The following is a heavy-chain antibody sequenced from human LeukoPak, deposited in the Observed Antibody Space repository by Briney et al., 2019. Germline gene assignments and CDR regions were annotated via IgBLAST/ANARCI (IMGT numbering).Heavy chain of an antibody. CDR2: IGASGGST. D-gene: IGHD3-22*01. CDR1: GFMFDNYA. CDR3: AKDNYYDTSGGFFAY. V-gene: IGHV3-23*01. J-gene: IGHJ4*02. Sequence: GGSLRLSCRTSGFMFDNYAMSWVRQAPGKGLEWVSGIGASGGSTYYSDSVKGRFTISGDNSKNTLFLQINSLRAEDTAVYYCAKDNYYDTSGGFFAYWGQGTLVSVSS.